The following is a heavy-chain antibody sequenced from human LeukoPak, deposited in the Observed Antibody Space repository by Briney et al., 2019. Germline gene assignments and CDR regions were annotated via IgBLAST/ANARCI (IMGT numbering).Heavy chain of an antibody. D-gene: IGHD2-8*02. CDR2: IFPSGGEI. J-gene: IGHJ4*02. CDR1: GFTFSTFA. V-gene: IGHV3-23*01. Sequence: GGCLRLSCAASGFTFSTFAMIWVRQPPGKGLEWVSSIFPSGGEIHYADSVRGRFTISRDNSKSTLSLQMNSLRAEDTAIYYCATYRQVLLPFESWGQGTLVTVSS. CDR3: ATYRQVLLPFES.